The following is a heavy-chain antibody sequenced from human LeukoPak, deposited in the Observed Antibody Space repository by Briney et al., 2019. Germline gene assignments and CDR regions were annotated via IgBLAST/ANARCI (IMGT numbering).Heavy chain of an antibody. CDR1: GFTFSSYE. CDR2: ISSSGSTI. V-gene: IGHV3-48*03. J-gene: IGHJ4*02. D-gene: IGHD1-26*01. Sequence: GGSLRLSCAASGFTFSSYEMNWVRQAPGKGLEWVSYISSSGSTIYYADSVKGRFTISRDSAKNSLYLQMNSLRAEDTAVYYCARAGPYSGSYYVRDYWGQGTLVTVSS. CDR3: ARAGPYSGSYYVRDY.